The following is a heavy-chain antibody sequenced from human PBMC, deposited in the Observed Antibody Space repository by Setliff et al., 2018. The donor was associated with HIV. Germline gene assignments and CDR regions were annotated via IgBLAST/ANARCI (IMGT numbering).Heavy chain of an antibody. D-gene: IGHD2-2*01. Sequence: SETLSLTCTVSGVSVSSGGYYWSWIRQHPGKGLEWIGYVYYTGTSYFNPSLKSRITISVDTYKNHFSLKLGFVTAADTAVYYCARGESTTWDLAEYFQHWGHGTLVTVSS. J-gene: IGHJ1*01. CDR3: ARGESTTWDLAEYFQH. CDR2: VYYTGTS. V-gene: IGHV4-31*03. CDR1: GVSVSSGGYY.